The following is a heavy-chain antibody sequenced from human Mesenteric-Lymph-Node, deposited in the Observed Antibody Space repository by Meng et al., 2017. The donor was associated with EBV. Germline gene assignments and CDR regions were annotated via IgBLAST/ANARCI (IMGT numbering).Heavy chain of an antibody. J-gene: IGHJ5*02. V-gene: IGHV4-39*01. D-gene: IGHD2-2*01. CDR2: IYYNGTT. CDR3: ARQDLTAAEYNWFAP. CDR1: GGSISDNEYN. Sequence: QLQLQESGPGLVKSSETLSLTCTVSGGSISDNEYNGGWIRQPPGKGREWVGSIYYNGTTYYKPSLKSRVTISANTSKNQFSLSLSSVTAADAAVYYCARQDLTAAEYNWFAPWGQGTLVTVSS.